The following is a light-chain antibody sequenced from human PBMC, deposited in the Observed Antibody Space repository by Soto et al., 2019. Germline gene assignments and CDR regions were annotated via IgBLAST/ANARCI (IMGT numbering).Light chain of an antibody. V-gene: IGKV3-15*01. CDR1: QTVSTN. Sequence: EIVMSQSPATLSVSPGETATLSCRASQTVSTNLAWYHQKPGQAPRLLIYGASTRATGTPARFSGSGSGTEFTLTISRLQSEDFAVYYCQQHNVWPATFGQGTRLEVK. CDR3: QQHNVWPAT. CDR2: GAS. J-gene: IGKJ5*01.